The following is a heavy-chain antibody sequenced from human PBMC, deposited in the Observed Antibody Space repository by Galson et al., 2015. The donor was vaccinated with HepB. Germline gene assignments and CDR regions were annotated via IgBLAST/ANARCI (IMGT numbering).Heavy chain of an antibody. CDR3: ARRVDYDSSGYYYPYFDY. CDR1: GFPFSSYW. J-gene: IGHJ4*02. V-gene: IGHV3-7*03. D-gene: IGHD3-22*01. Sequence: SLRLSCAASGFPFSSYWMSWVRQAPGKGLEWVANIKQDGSEKYYVDSVKGRFTISRDNAKNSLYLQMNSLRAEDTAVYYCARRVDYDSSGYYYPYFDYWGQGTLITVSS. CDR2: IKQDGSEK.